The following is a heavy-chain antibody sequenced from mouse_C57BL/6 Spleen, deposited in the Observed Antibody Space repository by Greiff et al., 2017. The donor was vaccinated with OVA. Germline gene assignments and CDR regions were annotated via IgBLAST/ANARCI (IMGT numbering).Heavy chain of an antibody. CDR3: ARWDYYGSSHWYFDV. CDR2: IYPRDGST. D-gene: IGHD1-1*01. J-gene: IGHJ1*03. V-gene: IGHV1-78*01. Sequence: VQLQESDAELVKPGASVKISCKVSGYTFTDHTIHWMKQRPEQGLEWIGYIYPRDGSTKYNEKFKGKATLTADKSSSTAYMQLNSLTSEDSAVYFCARWDYYGSSHWYFDVWGTGTTVTVSS. CDR1: GYTFTDHT.